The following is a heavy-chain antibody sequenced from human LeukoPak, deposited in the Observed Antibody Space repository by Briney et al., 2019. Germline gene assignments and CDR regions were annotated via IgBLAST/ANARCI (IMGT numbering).Heavy chain of an antibody. V-gene: IGHV3-23*01. CDR3: GRDWKLDY. CDR2: ISDNGGDR. Sequence: GGSLRLSCAASGFTFNNYPMSWVRQAPGKGLEWVSAISDNGGDRKYAESVKGWFTISRDNSKSTLFLQLNSLRVEDTAIYYCGRDWKLDYWGQGALVTVSS. CDR1: GFTFNNYP. D-gene: IGHD1-1*01. J-gene: IGHJ4*02.